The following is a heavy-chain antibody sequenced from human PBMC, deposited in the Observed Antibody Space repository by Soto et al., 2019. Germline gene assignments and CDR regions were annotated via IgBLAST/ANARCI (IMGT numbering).Heavy chain of an antibody. D-gene: IGHD3-10*01. Sequence: GQSLKISCKASGFTFTDYWIGWLRQMPGKGLEWMGIIFPDDSDIKYSTSFQGQVIISADRSITTAYLQMSSLKASGTAIYYCAKLPPRAQSLVRYYFDYWGQGTPVTVSS. V-gene: IGHV5-51*01. CDR2: IFPDDSDI. CDR3: AKLPPRAQSLVRYYFDY. CDR1: GFTFTDYW. J-gene: IGHJ4*02.